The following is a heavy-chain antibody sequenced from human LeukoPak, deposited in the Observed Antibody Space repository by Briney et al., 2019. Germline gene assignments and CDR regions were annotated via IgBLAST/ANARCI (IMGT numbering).Heavy chain of an antibody. Sequence: SETLSLTCTVSGGSISSGGYYWSWIRQHPGKGLEWFGYIYYSGSTYYNPSLKSRVTISVDTSKNQFSLKLSSVTAADTAVYYCARAPIWFGELSRSYYFDYWGQGTLVTVSS. CDR2: IYYSGST. D-gene: IGHD3-10*01. V-gene: IGHV4-31*03. J-gene: IGHJ4*02. CDR3: ARAPIWFGELSRSYYFDY. CDR1: GGSISSGGYY.